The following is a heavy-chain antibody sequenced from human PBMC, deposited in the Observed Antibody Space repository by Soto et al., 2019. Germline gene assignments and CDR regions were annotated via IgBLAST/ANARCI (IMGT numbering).Heavy chain of an antibody. CDR2: IIPIFGTA. D-gene: IGHD2-2*02. V-gene: IGHV1-69*01. J-gene: IGHJ6*02. CDR1: GGTFSSYA. CDR3: AREKGTDIVVVPAAIVYGMDV. Sequence: QVQLVQSGAEVKKPGSSVKVSCKASGGTFSSYAISWVRQAPGQGLEWMGGIIPIFGTANYAQKFQGRVTITADESTSTAYMALSSLRSEDTAVYYCAREKGTDIVVVPAAIVYGMDVWGQGTTVTVSS.